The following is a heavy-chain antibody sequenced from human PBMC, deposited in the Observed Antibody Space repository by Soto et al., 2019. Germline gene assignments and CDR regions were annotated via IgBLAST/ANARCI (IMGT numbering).Heavy chain of an antibody. CDR2: ISDDGNNK. CDR1: GFTFSNYA. J-gene: IGHJ6*02. D-gene: IGHD2-15*01. CDR3: ARAGCDGGTCYTLVGLRYGMDV. V-gene: IGHV3-30-3*01. Sequence: QVQLVESGGGVVQPGRSLRLSCAASGFTFSNYAMYWVRQAPGKGLEWVAVISDDGNNKYYADSVKGLFTISRDNSKNTLYLQMNSLRAEDTAVYYCARAGCDGGTCYTLVGLRYGMDVWGQGTTVTVSS.